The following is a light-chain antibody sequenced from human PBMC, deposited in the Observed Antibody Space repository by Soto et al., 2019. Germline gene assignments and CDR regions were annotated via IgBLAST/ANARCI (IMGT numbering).Light chain of an antibody. CDR2: GNS. V-gene: IGLV1-40*01. CDR1: SSNIGAGYD. CDR3: QSYDSSLSGSLV. Sequence: QSVLTQPPSVSGAPGQRVTISCTGSSSNIGAGYDVHWYQQLPGTAPKLLIYGNSNRPSGVPDRFSGSKSGTSASLAITGLQAEDEADYHCQSYDSSLSGSLVFGTGTKVTVL. J-gene: IGLJ1*01.